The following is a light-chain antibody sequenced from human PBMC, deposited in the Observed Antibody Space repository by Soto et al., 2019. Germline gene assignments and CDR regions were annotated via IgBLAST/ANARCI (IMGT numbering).Light chain of an antibody. CDR2: DVS. CDR1: SSDVGGYNY. Sequence: QSVLTQPASVSGSPGQSITISCTGTSSDVGGYNYVSWYQQHPGKAPKLMIYDVSNRPSGVSNRFSGSKSGNTASLTISGLQAEDEADYYCSSYTSSSTLLYVFGTGTKLPVL. V-gene: IGLV2-14*01. CDR3: SSYTSSSTLLYV. J-gene: IGLJ1*01.